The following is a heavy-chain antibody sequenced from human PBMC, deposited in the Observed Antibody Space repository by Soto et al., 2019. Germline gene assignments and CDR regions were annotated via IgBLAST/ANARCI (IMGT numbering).Heavy chain of an antibody. V-gene: IGHV1-69*13. CDR1: GGTFSSYA. CDR3: ARPIVGATTWYYYYGMDV. CDR2: IIPIFGTA. D-gene: IGHD1-26*01. J-gene: IGHJ6*02. Sequence: SVKVSCKASGGTFSSYAISWVRRAPGQGLEWMGGIIPIFGTANYAQKFQGRVTITADESTSTAYMELSSLRSEDTAVYYCARPIVGATTWYYYYGMDVWGQGTTVTVSS.